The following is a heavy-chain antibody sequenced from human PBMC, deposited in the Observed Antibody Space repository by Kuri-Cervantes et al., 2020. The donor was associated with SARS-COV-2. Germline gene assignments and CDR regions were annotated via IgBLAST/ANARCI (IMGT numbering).Heavy chain of an antibody. V-gene: IGHV1-18*01. CDR1: GYTFTNND. Sequence: ASVKVSCKASGYTFTNNDINWVRQAPGQGLEWMGWISAYSGNTNYAQKLQGRVTMTTDTSTSTAYMELSSLRSEDTAVYYCAIHNSSPADYYYYYMDVWGKGTTVTDSS. CDR3: AIHNSSPADYYYYYMDV. J-gene: IGHJ6*03. D-gene: IGHD6-13*01. CDR2: ISAYSGNT.